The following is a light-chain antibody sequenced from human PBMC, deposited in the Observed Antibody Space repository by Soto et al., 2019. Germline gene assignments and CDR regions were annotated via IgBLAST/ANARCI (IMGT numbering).Light chain of an antibody. J-gene: IGLJ1*01. CDR2: EGS. V-gene: IGLV2-23*01. Sequence: QSVLTQPASVSGSPGQSITISCTGTSSDVGSYNLVSWYQQHPGKAPKLMIYEGSKRPSGVSNRFSGSKSGNTASLTISGLQAEDEADYYCCSYAGSPHYVFGTGTKLTVL. CDR1: SSDVGSYNL. CDR3: CSYAGSPHYV.